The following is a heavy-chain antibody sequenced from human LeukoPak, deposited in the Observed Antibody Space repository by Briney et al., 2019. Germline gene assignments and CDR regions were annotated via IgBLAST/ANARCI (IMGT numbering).Heavy chain of an antibody. CDR3: ARVWDYYGSGSYSGEGAGDY. CDR1: GYTFTSYG. D-gene: IGHD3-10*01. J-gene: IGHJ4*02. Sequence: ASVTVSCKASGYTFTSYGISWVRQAPGQGLEWMGWISAYNGNTNYAQKLQGRVTMTTDTSTSTAYMELRSLRSDDTAVYYCARVWDYYGSGSYSGEGAGDYWGQGTLVTVSS. V-gene: IGHV1-18*04. CDR2: ISAYNGNT.